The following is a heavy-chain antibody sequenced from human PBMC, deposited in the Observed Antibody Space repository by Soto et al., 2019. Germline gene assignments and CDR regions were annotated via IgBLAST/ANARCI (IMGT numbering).Heavy chain of an antibody. D-gene: IGHD2-2*01. V-gene: IGHV3-9*01. CDR3: AKGGPDGFCSSCRCYFDY. J-gene: IGHJ4*02. Sequence: EVQLVESGGGLVQPGRSLRLSCAASGFTFDDYAMNWVRRVPGKGLEWVASISWNSNIIGYADSVKGRFTISRDNSKNFLYLQMNSLRPEDTVLYYWAKGGPDGFCSSCRCYFDYWGQGTLVTVSS. CDR1: GFTFDDYA. CDR2: ISWNSNII.